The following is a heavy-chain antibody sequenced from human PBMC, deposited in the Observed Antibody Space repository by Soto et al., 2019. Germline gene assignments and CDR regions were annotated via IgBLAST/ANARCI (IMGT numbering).Heavy chain of an antibody. J-gene: IGHJ6*02. CDR1: GFTFSSYW. D-gene: IGHD6-13*01. CDR2: IKQDGSEK. CDR3: ARSLLPGIAAAGSYYGMDV. V-gene: IGHV3-7*05. Sequence: GGSLRLSCAASGFTFSSYWMSWVRQAPGKGLEWVANIKQDGSEKYYVDSVKGRFTISRDNAKNSLYLQMNSLRAEDTAVYYCARSLLPGIAAAGSYYGMDVWGQGTTVTVSS.